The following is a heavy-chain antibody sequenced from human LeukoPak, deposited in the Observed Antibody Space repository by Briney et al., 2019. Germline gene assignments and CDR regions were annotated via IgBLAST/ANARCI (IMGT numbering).Heavy chain of an antibody. J-gene: IGHJ4*02. CDR1: GDSISNSFW. CDR3: ARPGSSGVRRYFDY. V-gene: IGHV4-4*02. CDR2: ISHTGST. Sequence: PSETLSLTCTVSGDSISNSFWWSWVSQPPGKGLDWIGEISHTGSTKYNPSLKNRVTISRDSSKNQFSLKLSSVTAADTAVYYCARPGSSGVRRYFDYWGQGTLVTVSS. D-gene: IGHD3-10*01.